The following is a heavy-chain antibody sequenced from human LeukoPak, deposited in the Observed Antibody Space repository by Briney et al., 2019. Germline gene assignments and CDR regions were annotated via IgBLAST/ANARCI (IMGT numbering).Heavy chain of an antibody. CDR1: GYTFTSSD. CDR3: ARGRSGLAAAGTYDY. J-gene: IGHJ4*02. D-gene: IGHD6-13*01. V-gene: IGHV1-8*01. CDR2: INPNSGRT. Sequence: GASVKVSCKAPGYTFTSSDINWVRQAAGQGLEWMGWINPNSGRTGYAQKFQGRVTMTANTSISTAYMELSSLRFDDTAVYYCARGRSGLAAAGTYDYWGQGTLITVSS.